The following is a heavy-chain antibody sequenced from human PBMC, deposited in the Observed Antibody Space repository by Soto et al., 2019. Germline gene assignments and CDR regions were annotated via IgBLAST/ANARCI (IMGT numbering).Heavy chain of an antibody. CDR2: SYSGGST. Sequence: EVQLVESGGGLVQPGGSLRLSCAASGFTVSSNYMSWVRQAPGKGLEWVSVSYSGGSTYYAVSVKGRFTISRHNSKNTRYLQMNSLRAEDTAVYYVARGDGGCYYYYGMDVWCQGTTVTVSS. V-gene: IGHV3-53*04. D-gene: IGHD2-15*01. CDR1: GFTVSSNY. J-gene: IGHJ6*02. CDR3: ARGDGGCYYYYGMDV.